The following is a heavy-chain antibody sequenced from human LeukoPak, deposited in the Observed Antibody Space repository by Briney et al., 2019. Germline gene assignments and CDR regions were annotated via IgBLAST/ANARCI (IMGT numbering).Heavy chain of an antibody. CDR2: MNPNSGNT. CDR1: GYTFTSYD. V-gene: IGHV1-8*01. CDR3: ARVPGPSFRTFDY. Sequence: ASVKVSCKASGYTFTSYDINWVRQATGQGLEWMGWMNPNSGNTGYAQKFQGRVTMTTDTSTSTAYMELRSLRSDDTAVYYCARVPGPSFRTFDYWGQGTLVTVSS. D-gene: IGHD1-14*01. J-gene: IGHJ4*02.